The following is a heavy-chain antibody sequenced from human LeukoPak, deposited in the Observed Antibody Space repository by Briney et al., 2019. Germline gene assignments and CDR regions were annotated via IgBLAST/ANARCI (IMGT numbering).Heavy chain of an antibody. CDR1: GGTFSSYG. D-gene: IGHD5-24*01. Sequence: ASVKVSCKASGGTFSSYGISWVRRAPGQGLEWMGGIIPIFGTANYAQKFQGRVTITADESTSTVSTSTVYMELSSLRSEDTAVYYCARGQTSTMNLYSNAFDIWGQGKMVTVSS. V-gene: IGHV1-69*01. CDR3: ARGQTSTMNLYSNAFDI. J-gene: IGHJ3*02. CDR2: IIPIFGTA.